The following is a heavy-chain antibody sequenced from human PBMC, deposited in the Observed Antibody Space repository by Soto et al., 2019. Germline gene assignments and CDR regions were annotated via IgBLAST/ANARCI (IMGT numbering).Heavy chain of an antibody. CDR3: ARVRVVVAATHYYYYGMDV. CDR1: GFTFSDHY. J-gene: IGHJ6*02. CDR2: TRNKANSYTT. Sequence: PGGSLRLSCAASGFTFSDHYMDWVRQAPGKGLEWVGRTRNKANSYTTEYAASVKGRFTISRDDSKNSLYLQMNSLKTEDTAVYYCARVRVVVAATHYYYYGMDVWGQGTTVTVSS. V-gene: IGHV3-72*01. D-gene: IGHD2-15*01.